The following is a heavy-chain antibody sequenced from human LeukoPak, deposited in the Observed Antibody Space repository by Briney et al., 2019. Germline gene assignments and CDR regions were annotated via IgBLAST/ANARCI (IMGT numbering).Heavy chain of an antibody. Sequence: GGSLRLSCEASGFTFGSYAMYWVRQAPGKGLEWVAGIFGSGGSPRYADSVRGRFTISRDNSKNTVYLQINSLRADDTAVYYCGKTTTGYSSGQKPAWPVDSWDQGTLVTVSS. V-gene: IGHV3-23*01. CDR3: GKTTTGYSSGQKPAWPVDS. CDR1: GFTFGSYA. D-gene: IGHD5-18*01. J-gene: IGHJ4*02. CDR2: IFGSGGSP.